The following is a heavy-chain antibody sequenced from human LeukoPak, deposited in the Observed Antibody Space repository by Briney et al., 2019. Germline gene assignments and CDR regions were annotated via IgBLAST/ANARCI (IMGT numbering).Heavy chain of an antibody. J-gene: IGHJ4*02. V-gene: IGHV3-9*01. CDR2: ISWNSGSI. CDR1: GFTFDDYA. D-gene: IGHD3-22*01. Sequence: PGGSLRLSCAASGFTFDDYAMHWVRQAPGKGLEWVSGISWNSGSIGYADSVKGRFTISRDNAKNSLYLQMNSLRAEDTALYYCAKDIGYYYDSSGYPDYWGQGTLVTVSS. CDR3: AKDIGYYYDSSGYPDY.